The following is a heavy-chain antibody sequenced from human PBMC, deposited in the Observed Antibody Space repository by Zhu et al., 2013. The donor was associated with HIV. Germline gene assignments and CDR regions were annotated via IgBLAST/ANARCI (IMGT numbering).Heavy chain of an antibody. V-gene: IGHV3-48*03. CDR2: ISGSGITI. Sequence: EVQLVESGGGLVQPGGSLTLSCVASGFTFNTYEMNWVRQAPGRGLEWVSYISGSGITIHYADSVKGRFTVSRDNAKNSLYLQMNSLRAEDTAVYYCARTSSSPFDYWGQGTLVTVSS. J-gene: IGHJ4*02. D-gene: IGHD6-6*01. CDR1: GFTFNTYE. CDR3: ARTSSSPFDY.